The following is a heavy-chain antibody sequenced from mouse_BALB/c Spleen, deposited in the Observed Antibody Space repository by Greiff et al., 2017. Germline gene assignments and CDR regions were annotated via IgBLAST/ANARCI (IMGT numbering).Heavy chain of an antibody. CDR1: GYSITSDYA. D-gene: IGHD3-3*01. CDR3: ARGDPAWFAY. V-gene: IGHV3-2*02. J-gene: IGHJ3*01. CDR2: ISYSGST. Sequence: ESGPGLVKPSQSLSLTCTVTGYSITSDYAWNWIRQFPGNKLEWMGYISYSGSTSYNPSLKSRISITRDTSKNQFFLQLNSVTTEDTATYYCARGDPAWFAYWGQGTLVTVSA.